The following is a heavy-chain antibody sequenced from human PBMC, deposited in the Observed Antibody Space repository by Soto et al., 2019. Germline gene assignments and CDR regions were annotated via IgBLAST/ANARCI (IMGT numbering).Heavy chain of an antibody. Sequence: SETLSLTCAVYGGSFSGYYWSWIRQPPGKGLEWIGEINHSGSTNYNPSLKSRVTISVDTSKNQFSLKLSSVTAADTAVYYCARDQNMVRGHYYYYYMDVWGKGTTVTVSS. J-gene: IGHJ6*03. CDR2: INHSGST. CDR3: ARDQNMVRGHYYYYYMDV. CDR1: GGSFSGYY. D-gene: IGHD3-10*01. V-gene: IGHV4-34*01.